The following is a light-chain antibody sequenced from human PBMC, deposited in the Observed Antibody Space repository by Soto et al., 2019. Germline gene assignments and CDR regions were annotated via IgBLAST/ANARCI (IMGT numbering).Light chain of an antibody. Sequence: EIVLTQSPGTLSLSPGERATLSCRASQTINNNFLACYQQKPGQAPRLLIYHTSSRATGIPDKFSGSGSGTDFTLTITRLEPEDFAVYFCLQSGRSPRTFGQGTKVEIK. J-gene: IGKJ1*01. CDR2: HTS. V-gene: IGKV3-20*01. CDR3: LQSGRSPRT. CDR1: QTINNNF.